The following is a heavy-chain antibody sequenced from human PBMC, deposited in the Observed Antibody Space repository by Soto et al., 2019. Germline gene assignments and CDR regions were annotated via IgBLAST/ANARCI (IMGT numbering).Heavy chain of an antibody. D-gene: IGHD4-17*01. CDR3: ARDTTVTPRFWGGHYYYMDV. V-gene: IGHV4-31*03. CDR1: GGSISSGGYY. CDR2: IYYSGST. Sequence: QVQLQESGPGLVKPSQTLSLTCTVSGGSISSGGYYWSWIRQHPGKGLEWIGYIYYSGSTYYNPSLKSRFTISVDTSKNQFSLKLSSVTAADTAVYYCARDTTVTPRFWGGHYYYMDVWGKGTTVTVSS. J-gene: IGHJ6*03.